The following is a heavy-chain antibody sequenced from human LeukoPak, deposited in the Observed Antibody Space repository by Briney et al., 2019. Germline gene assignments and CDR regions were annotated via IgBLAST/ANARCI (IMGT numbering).Heavy chain of an antibody. D-gene: IGHD3-10*01. CDR2: ISYDGTNK. Sequence: PGGSLRLSCAASGFIINSYAMHWVRQAPGKGLEWVAAISYDGTNKYYADSVKGRFTISRDNSKNTLYLQMNSLRAEDTAVYYCAKDGPLWFGVLDYWGQGTLVTVSS. J-gene: IGHJ4*02. V-gene: IGHV3-30*04. CDR1: GFIINSYA. CDR3: AKDGPLWFGVLDY.